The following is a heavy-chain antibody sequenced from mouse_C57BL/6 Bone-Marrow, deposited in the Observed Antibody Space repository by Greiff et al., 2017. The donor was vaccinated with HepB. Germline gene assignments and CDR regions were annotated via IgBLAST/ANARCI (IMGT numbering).Heavy chain of an antibody. CDR3: ARGIDGYYEG. V-gene: IGHV5-16*01. Sequence: EVQLVESEGGLVQPGSSMKLSCTASGFTFSDYYMAWVRQVPEKGLEWVANINYDGSSTYYLDSLKSRFIISRDNAKNILYLQMSSLKSEDTATYYCARGIDGYYEGWGQGTTLTVSS. CDR1: GFTFSDYY. CDR2: INYDGSST. D-gene: IGHD2-3*01. J-gene: IGHJ2*01.